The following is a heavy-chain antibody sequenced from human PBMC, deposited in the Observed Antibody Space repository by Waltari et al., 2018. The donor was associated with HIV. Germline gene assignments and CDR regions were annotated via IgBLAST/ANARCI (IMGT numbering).Heavy chain of an antibody. CDR3: TRAQSHVHGLDV. CDR1: GYTFTDYY. V-gene: IGHV1-2*02. Sequence: QVQLVQSGAELKKSGASVKVSCKPSGYTFTDYYIHGVRQAPGQGLEWMGWININSGGTNFAQECRGRVTLTRDTSIGTAYMQLSTLGSDDTAIYYCTRAQSHVHGLDVWGQGTTVTVSS. J-gene: IGHJ6*02. CDR2: ININSGGT.